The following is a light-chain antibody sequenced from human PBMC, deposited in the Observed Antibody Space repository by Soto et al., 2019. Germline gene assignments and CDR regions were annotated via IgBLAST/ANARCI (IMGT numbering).Light chain of an antibody. Sequence: VIWMTQSPSLLSASTGDRVTISCRISQGISSYLAWYQQKPGKAPELLIYAASTLQSGVPSRFSGSVSGTDFTLTISCLQSQDFATYYCQQYYSFPRTFGQGTKVEIK. CDR3: QQYYSFPRT. V-gene: IGKV1D-8*01. J-gene: IGKJ1*01. CDR1: QGISSY. CDR2: AAS.